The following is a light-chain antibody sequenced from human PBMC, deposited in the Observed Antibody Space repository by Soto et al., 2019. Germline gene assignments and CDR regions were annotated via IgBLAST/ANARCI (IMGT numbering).Light chain of an antibody. CDR1: QGISSY. V-gene: IGKV1-8*01. CDR2: AAS. Sequence: AIRMTQSPSSFSASTGDRVTITCRASQGISSYLAWYQQKPGKAPKLLIYAASTLQSGVPSKFSGSGSGTNFTLAISCLQSEYFATYYCQQYYSYPGTVGQGTKVEIK. J-gene: IGKJ1*01. CDR3: QQYYSYPGT.